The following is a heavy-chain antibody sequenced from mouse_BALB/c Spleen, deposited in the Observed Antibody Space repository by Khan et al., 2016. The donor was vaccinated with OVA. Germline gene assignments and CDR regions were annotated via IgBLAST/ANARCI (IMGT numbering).Heavy chain of an antibody. J-gene: IGHJ2*01. CDR1: GYSFTGYF. V-gene: IGHV1-20*02. Sequence: IQLVQSGPELVKPGASVNISCKASGYSFTGYFMNWVMQRHGKSLEWIGRINPHIGETFYNQKFRGKATLTVDASSSTAYMELRSLASEDSAVYYCARIYRSDFDYWGQGTTLTVSS. CDR2: INPHIGET. CDR3: ARIYRSDFDY. D-gene: IGHD1-1*01.